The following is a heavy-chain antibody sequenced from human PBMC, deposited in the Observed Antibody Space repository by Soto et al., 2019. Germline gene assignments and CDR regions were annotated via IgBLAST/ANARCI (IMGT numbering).Heavy chain of an antibody. CDR2: LSGSGVST. Sequence: PGGSLRLSCVASGFPFSNYAMTWVRQAPGKGLGWVSALSGSGVSTYYADSVMGRFTISRDNSKNTLYLQMNSLRAEDTALYYCAKGSHYDILTAYHAFDYWGPGTLVTVSS. CDR1: GFPFSNYA. D-gene: IGHD3-9*01. V-gene: IGHV3-23*01. J-gene: IGHJ4*02. CDR3: AKGSHYDILTAYHAFDY.